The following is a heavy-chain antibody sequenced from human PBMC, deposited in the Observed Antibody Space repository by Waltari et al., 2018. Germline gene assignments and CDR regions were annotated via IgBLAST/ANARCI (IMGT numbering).Heavy chain of an antibody. CDR3: AKGRIGVGAFDFDY. V-gene: IGHV3-23*01. J-gene: IGHJ4*02. CDR1: SFTFRYYS. Sequence: EVQLLESGGGLVQHGGSLRLSCAASSFTFRYYSMSWVRQAPGKGLEGVSIVSAVGSDTYYADSLKGRFTISRDNSKNTLFLQMNSLRDDDTAVYYCAKGRIGVGAFDFDYWGQGTLVTVSS. D-gene: IGHD1-26*01. CDR2: VSAVGSDT.